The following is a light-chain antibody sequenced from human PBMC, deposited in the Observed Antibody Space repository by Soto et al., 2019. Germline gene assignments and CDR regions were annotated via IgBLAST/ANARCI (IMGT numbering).Light chain of an antibody. CDR2: ATS. V-gene: IGKV1-39*01. J-gene: IGKJ3*01. CDR1: QSIGRF. Sequence: DIQMTQSPSSLSASVGDRVTITCRASQSIGRFLNWYQQKPGKAPKLLIFATSNLQTGVPSRFSGGSSGTDFTLTISSLQPEDLPTYYCQQTEEIPPFAFGPGTKLEIK. CDR3: QQTEEIPPFA.